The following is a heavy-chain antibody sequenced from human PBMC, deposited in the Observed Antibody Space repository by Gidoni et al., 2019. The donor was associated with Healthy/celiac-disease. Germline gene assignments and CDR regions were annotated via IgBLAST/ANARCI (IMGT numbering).Heavy chain of an antibody. Sequence: QMQLVQSGPEVKKPGTSVKVSCKASGFTFTSSAVQWVRQARGQRLEWIGWIVVGSGNTNYAQKFQERVTITRDMSTSTAYMELSSLRSEDTAVYYCAAPPGGGRPSYYGMDVWGQGTTVTVSS. CDR1: GFTFTSSA. V-gene: IGHV1-58*01. CDR2: IVVGSGNT. D-gene: IGHD3-16*01. CDR3: AAPPGGGRPSYYGMDV. J-gene: IGHJ6*02.